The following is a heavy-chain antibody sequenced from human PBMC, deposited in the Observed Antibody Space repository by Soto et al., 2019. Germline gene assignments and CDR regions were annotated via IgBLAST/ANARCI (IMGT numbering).Heavy chain of an antibody. D-gene: IGHD3-9*01. V-gene: IGHV3-48*03. Sequence: SLRLSCAASGFTFSSYEMNWVRQAPGKGLEWVSYISSSGSTIYYADSVKGRFTISRDNAKNSLYLQMNSLRAEDKAVYYCARPYYDILTGYYYFDYWGQGTLVTVSS. CDR1: GFTFSSYE. J-gene: IGHJ4*02. CDR2: ISSSGSTI. CDR3: ARPYYDILTGYYYFDY.